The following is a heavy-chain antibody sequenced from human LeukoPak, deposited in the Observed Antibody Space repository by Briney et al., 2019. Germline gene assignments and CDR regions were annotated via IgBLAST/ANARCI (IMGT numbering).Heavy chain of an antibody. Sequence: GGSLRLSCAASGFTVSSNYMSWVRQAPGKGLEWVSVIYSGGSTYYADSVKGRFTISRDNSKNTLYLQMNSLRAEDTAVYYCARGTEDYYGSGNWFDPWGQGTLVTVSS. CDR1: GFTVSSNY. J-gene: IGHJ5*02. CDR3: ARGTEDYYGSGNWFDP. CDR2: IYSGGST. V-gene: IGHV3-53*01. D-gene: IGHD3-10*01.